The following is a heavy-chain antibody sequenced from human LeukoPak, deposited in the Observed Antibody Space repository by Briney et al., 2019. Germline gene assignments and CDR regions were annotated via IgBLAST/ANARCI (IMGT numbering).Heavy chain of an antibody. CDR1: GFTFSNYG. Sequence: PGGSLRLSCAASGFTFSNYGMNWVRQAPGKGLEWVSYISSGSRTINYADSVKGRFTVSRDKAKNSLYLQMNSLRAEDTAVYYCARGWLQLPYWGQGTLVTVSS. V-gene: IGHV3-48*01. J-gene: IGHJ4*02. CDR2: ISSGSRTI. CDR3: ARGWLQLPY. D-gene: IGHD5-24*01.